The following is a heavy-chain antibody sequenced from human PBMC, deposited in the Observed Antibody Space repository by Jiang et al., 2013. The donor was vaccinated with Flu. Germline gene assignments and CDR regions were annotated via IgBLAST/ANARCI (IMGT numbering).Heavy chain of an antibody. V-gene: IGHV4-4*07. CDR3: ARDQGGYSYFDS. Sequence: GPGLVKPSETLSPTCAVSGDSINNYYWNWIRQPAGKGLEWIGRIYASGSTNYNPSLKSRVTLSVDTSKSQFSLNLSSVTAADTAVYYCARDQGGYSYFDSWGQGTLVTVSS. D-gene: IGHD5-12*01. J-gene: IGHJ4*02. CDR2: IYASGST. CDR1: GDSINNYY.